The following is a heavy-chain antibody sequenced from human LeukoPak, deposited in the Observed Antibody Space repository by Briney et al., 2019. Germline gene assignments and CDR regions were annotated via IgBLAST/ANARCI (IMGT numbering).Heavy chain of an antibody. D-gene: IGHD3-10*01. CDR2: IGTAGDT. CDR1: GFTFSSYD. CDR3: ARFVWFGEFRGMDV. J-gene: IGHJ6*02. V-gene: IGHV3-13*01. Sequence: GGSLRLSCAASGFTFSSYDMLWVRQATGKGLEWVSAIGTAGDTYYPGSVKGRFTISRENAKNSLYLQMNSLRAGDTAVYYCARFVWFGEFRGMDVWGQGTTVTVSS.